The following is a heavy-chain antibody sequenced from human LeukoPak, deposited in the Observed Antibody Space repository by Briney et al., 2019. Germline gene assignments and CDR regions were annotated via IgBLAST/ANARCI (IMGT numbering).Heavy chain of an antibody. Sequence: GGSLRLSCAASGFTFDDYAMHWVRQAPGKGLEWVSLISWDGGSTYYADSVKGRFTISRDNSKNSLYLQMNSLRAEDTALYYCAKDGDFGRYQLLIPPSYFDYWGQGALVTVSS. V-gene: IGHV3-43D*03. D-gene: IGHD2-2*01. CDR2: ISWDGGST. CDR3: AKDGDFGRYQLLIPPSYFDY. CDR1: GFTFDDYA. J-gene: IGHJ4*02.